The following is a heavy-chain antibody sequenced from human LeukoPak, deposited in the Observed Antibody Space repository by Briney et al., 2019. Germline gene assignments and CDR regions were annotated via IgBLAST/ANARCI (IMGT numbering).Heavy chain of an antibody. CDR2: IYYSGST. V-gene: IGHV4-61*01. Sequence: PSETLSLTCTVSGASISSGNYYWSWIRQPPGKGLEWIGYIYYSGSTNYNPSLKSRVTISVDTSKNQFSLKLSSVTAADTAVYYCARDLGYYYYMDVWGKGTTVTVSS. J-gene: IGHJ6*03. CDR3: ARDLGYYYYMDV. CDR1: GASISSGNYY.